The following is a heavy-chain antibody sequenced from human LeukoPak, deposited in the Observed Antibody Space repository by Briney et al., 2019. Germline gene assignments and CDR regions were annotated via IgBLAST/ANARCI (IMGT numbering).Heavy chain of an antibody. Sequence: GGSLRLSCAASGFTFSDYYMSWIRQAPGKGLEWVSYISSSGSTIYYADSVKGRFTISRDNAKNSLYLQMNSLRAEDTAVYYCARVLGYYYDSSGYASRWSGADHWGQGTLVTVSS. CDR2: ISSSGSTI. V-gene: IGHV3-11*01. D-gene: IGHD3-22*01. CDR1: GFTFSDYY. CDR3: ARVLGYYYDSSGYASRWSGADH. J-gene: IGHJ4*02.